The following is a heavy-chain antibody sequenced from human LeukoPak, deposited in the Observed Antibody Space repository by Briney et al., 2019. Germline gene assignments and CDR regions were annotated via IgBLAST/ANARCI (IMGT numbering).Heavy chain of an antibody. D-gene: IGHD1-14*01. CDR2: IRYDGSNK. V-gene: IGHV3-30*02. CDR3: AKESPYRAPTRTYYFDY. Sequence: SGGSLRLSCAASAFTFSSYDMHWVRQAPGKGLEWVAFIRYDGSNKYYADSVKGRFTISRDNSRNTLYLEMNSLRGEDTAVYYCAKESPYRAPTRTYYFDYWGQGTLVIVSS. CDR1: AFTFSSYD. J-gene: IGHJ4*02.